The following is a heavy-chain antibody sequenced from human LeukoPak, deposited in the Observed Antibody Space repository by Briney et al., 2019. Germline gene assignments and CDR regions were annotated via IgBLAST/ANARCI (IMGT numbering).Heavy chain of an antibody. J-gene: IGHJ6*02. Sequence: SETLSLTCAVSGGSISSSNWWSWVRQPPGKGLEWIGEIYHSGSTNYNPSLKSRVTISVDKSKNQFSLKLYSVTAADTAVYYCARDSLITAAGLVGMDVWGQGTTVTVSS. V-gene: IGHV4-4*02. CDR3: ARDSLITAAGLVGMDV. CDR2: IYHSGST. CDR1: GGSISSSNW. D-gene: IGHD6-13*01.